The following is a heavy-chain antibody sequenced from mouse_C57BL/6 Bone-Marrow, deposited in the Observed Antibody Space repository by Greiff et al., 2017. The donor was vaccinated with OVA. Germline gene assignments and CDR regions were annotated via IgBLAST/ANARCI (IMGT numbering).Heavy chain of an antibody. J-gene: IGHJ3*01. CDR2: IHPNSGST. V-gene: IGHV1-64*01. D-gene: IGHD2-4*01. CDR1: GYTFTSYW. CDR3: FYYDYPFAY. Sequence: QVHVKQPGAELVKPGASVKLSCKASGYTFTSYWMHWVKQRPGQGLEWIGMIHPNSGSTNYNEKFKSKATLTVDKSSSTAYMQLSSLTSEDSAVYYCFYYDYPFAYWGQGTLVTVSA.